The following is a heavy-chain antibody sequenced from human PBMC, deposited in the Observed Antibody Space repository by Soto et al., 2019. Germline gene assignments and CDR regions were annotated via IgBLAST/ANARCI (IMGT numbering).Heavy chain of an antibody. J-gene: IGHJ6*02. CDR3: ARSDFWSGYLESGYYYYGMDV. Sequence: TSETPSLTCTVSGGSISSYYWSWIRQPPGKGLEWIGYIYYSGSTNYNPSLKSRVTISVDTSKNQFSLKLSSVTAADTAVYYCARSDFWSGYLESGYYYYGMDVWGQGTTVTVSS. D-gene: IGHD3-3*01. CDR2: IYYSGST. V-gene: IGHV4-59*01. CDR1: GGSISSYY.